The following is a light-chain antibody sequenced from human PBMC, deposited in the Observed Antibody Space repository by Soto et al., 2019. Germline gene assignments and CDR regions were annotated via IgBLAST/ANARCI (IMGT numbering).Light chain of an antibody. CDR3: QQYNHWPLYT. CDR1: ENVGNS. J-gene: IGKJ2*01. Sequence: EVVMTQSPATLSVSPGERVTLSCRASENVGNSVAWYQQKPGQAPRLLFYDASTRASGVPVRFSGSGSGTEFTVTISSLQSEDFAVYHCQQYNHWPLYTFGQGTKLEIK. CDR2: DAS. V-gene: IGKV3-15*01.